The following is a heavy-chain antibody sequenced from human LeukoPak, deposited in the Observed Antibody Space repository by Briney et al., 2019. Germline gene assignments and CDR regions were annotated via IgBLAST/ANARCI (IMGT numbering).Heavy chain of an antibody. J-gene: IGHJ3*02. CDR2: IYCSGST. Sequence: SETLSLTCTVSGGSISSYYWSWIRQHPGKGLEWIGYIYCSGSTNYNPSLKSRVTISVDTSKNQFSLKLSSVTAADTAVYYCARVAPAVSSGYYYRLDAFDIWGQGTMVTVSS. CDR1: GGSISSYY. CDR3: ARVAPAVSSGYYYRLDAFDI. V-gene: IGHV4-59*01. D-gene: IGHD3-22*01.